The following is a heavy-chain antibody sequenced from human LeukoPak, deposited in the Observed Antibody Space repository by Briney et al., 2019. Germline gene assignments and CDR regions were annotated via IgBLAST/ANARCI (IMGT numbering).Heavy chain of an antibody. J-gene: IGHJ4*02. CDR3: ARLREIPVFGVVTKSTSYFDY. CDR1: GFTFSSYW. Sequence: PGGSLRLSCAASGFTFSSYWMHWVREAPGKGLVWVSRINSDGSSTSHADSVKGRFTISRDNAKNTLYLQMNSLRAEDTAVYYCARLREIPVFGVVTKSTSYFDYWGQETLVTVSS. CDR2: INSDGSST. V-gene: IGHV3-74*01. D-gene: IGHD3-3*01.